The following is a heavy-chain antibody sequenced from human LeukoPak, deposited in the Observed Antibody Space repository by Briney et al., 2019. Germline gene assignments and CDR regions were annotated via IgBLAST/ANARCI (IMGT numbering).Heavy chain of an antibody. V-gene: IGHV3-23*01. CDR3: AKDKYNFWSGSNYYYMDV. Sequence: PGGSLRLSCAASGFTFSSYGMHWVRQAPGKGLEWVSAIGGGADYTFYADSVTGRFTISRDNSKNTLYLQMNSLRAEDTAVYYCAKDKYNFWSGSNYYYMDVWGKGTTVTVSS. CDR1: GFTFSSYG. J-gene: IGHJ6*03. CDR2: IGGGADYT. D-gene: IGHD3-3*01.